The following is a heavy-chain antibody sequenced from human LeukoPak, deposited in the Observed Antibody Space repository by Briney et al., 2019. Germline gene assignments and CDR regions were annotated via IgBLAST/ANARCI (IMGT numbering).Heavy chain of an antibody. CDR2: IIPILGIA. CDR1: GYTFTGYY. D-gene: IGHD2-15*01. Sequence: ASVKVSCKASGYTFTGYYIHWVRQAPGQGLEWMGRIIPILGIANYAQKFQGRVTITADKSTSTAYMELSSLRSEDTAVYYCASNLVVRDSFDAFDIWGQGTMVTVSS. CDR3: ASNLVVRDSFDAFDI. V-gene: IGHV1-69*02. J-gene: IGHJ3*02.